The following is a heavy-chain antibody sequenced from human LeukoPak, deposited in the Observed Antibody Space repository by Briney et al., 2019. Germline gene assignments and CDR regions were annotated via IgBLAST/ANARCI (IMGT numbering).Heavy chain of an antibody. CDR1: GFTFSSYA. D-gene: IGHD3-10*01. J-gene: IGHJ4*02. CDR2: ISGSGGST. CDR3: ATHLITMVRGVITLYYFDY. V-gene: IGHV3-23*01. Sequence: PGGSLRLSCAASGFTFSSYAMSWVRQAPGKGLEWVSAISGSGGSTYYADSVKGRFTISRDNSKNTLYLQMNSLRAEDTAVYYCATHLITMVRGVITLYYFDYWDQGTLVTVSS.